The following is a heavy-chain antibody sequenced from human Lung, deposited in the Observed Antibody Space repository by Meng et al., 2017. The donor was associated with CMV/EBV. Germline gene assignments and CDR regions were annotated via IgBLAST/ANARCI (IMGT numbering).Heavy chain of an antibody. CDR1: GGSFSCYY. CDR3: ARLGYCSSASCYPGNYYYGMDV. D-gene: IGHD2-2*01. J-gene: IGHJ6*02. CDR2: INHSGST. V-gene: IGHV4-34*01. Sequence: SCAVYGGSFSCYYWSWIRQPPGKGLEWIGEINHSGSTNYNPSLQSRVTISVDTSKNQFSLKLSSVTAADTAVYYCARLGYCSSASCYPGNYYYGMDVWGQGTTVTVSS.